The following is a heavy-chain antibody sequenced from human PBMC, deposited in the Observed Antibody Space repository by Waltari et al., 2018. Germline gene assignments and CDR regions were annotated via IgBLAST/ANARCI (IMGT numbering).Heavy chain of an antibody. CDR3: ARDDSSSGSYDAFDI. CDR1: GFSFSLYW. CDR2: SKGDGSRK. V-gene: IGHV3-7*01. J-gene: IGHJ3*02. D-gene: IGHD3-22*01. Sequence: EVQLVESGGGLVQPGGSLRLSCAASGFSFSLYWMSWVRQGPGKGLGWVAESKGDGSRKYYLDCVRGRFSISRDNTKNSVDLQMTSLRAEDTAVYYCARDDSSSGSYDAFDIWGQGTMVAVSS.